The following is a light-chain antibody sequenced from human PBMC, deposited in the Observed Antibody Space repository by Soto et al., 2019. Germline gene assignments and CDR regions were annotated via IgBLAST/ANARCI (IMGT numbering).Light chain of an antibody. J-gene: IGLJ7*01. Sequence: QSVLTQPPSASGTPGQRVTISCSGSSSNIGTNSVNWYQQLPGTAPKLLIYANNQRPSGVPDRFSASKSGTSASLAIGGLQSEDETDYYCAVWDDSLNGPVFGGGTQLTVL. CDR2: ANN. CDR3: AVWDDSLNGPV. V-gene: IGLV1-44*01. CDR1: SSNIGTNS.